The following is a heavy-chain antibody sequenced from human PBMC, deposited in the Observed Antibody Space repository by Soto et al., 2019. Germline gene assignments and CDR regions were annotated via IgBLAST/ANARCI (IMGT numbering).Heavy chain of an antibody. J-gene: IGHJ5*02. CDR3: ARSVFP. Sequence: PSETLSLTCTVSGDSISSGGYYWGWIRQHPGKGLEWIGYIFYIGSTYYNPSLKSRVTISVDTSKNQFSLKLNSVTAADTAVYYCARSVFPWGQGTLVTVSS. V-gene: IGHV4-31*03. CDR1: GDSISSGGYY. CDR2: IFYIGST.